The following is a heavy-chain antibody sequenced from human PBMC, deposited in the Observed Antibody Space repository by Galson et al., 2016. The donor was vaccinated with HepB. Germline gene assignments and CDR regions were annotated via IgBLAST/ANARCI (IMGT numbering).Heavy chain of an antibody. Sequence: SLRLSCAASGFTFSDSWMAWVRQAPGEGLEWVANIKYDGSENHYVDSVKGRSTISRDNAQNSVFLQMSGLRAEDTAVYYCARDHNYRLDLWGQGTLVTVSS. CDR3: ARDHNYRLDL. CDR1: GFTFSDSW. D-gene: IGHD5-24*01. CDR2: IKYDGSEN. V-gene: IGHV3-7*01. J-gene: IGHJ4*02.